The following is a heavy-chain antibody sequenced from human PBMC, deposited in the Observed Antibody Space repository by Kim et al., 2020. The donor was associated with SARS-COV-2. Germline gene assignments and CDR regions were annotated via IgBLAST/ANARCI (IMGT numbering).Heavy chain of an antibody. J-gene: IGHJ4*02. CDR1: GLSFNSYW. CDR2: IKSDGSEK. CDR3: ERDYDY. Sequence: GGSLRLSCAASGLSFNSYWMTWVRQAPGKGLEWVATIKSDGSEKFYVDSVKGRFTISRDNAKNSLSLQMNNLRPEDTAVYYCERDYDYWGQGTLVIVSS. V-gene: IGHV3-7*03.